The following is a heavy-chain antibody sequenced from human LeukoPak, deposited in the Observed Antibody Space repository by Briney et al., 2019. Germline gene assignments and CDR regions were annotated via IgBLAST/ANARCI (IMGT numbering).Heavy chain of an antibody. Sequence: GGTLRLSCAASGFTLSSYALIWVRQAPGKGLEWVSGISSSGDSTYYADSVKGRFTISRDCSKSTLSLQMNSLRAEDTAVYYCARFIAAPYYFDYWGRGTLVTVSS. CDR3: ARFIAAPYYFDY. CDR1: GFTLSSYA. J-gene: IGHJ4*02. V-gene: IGHV3-23*01. CDR2: ISSSGDST. D-gene: IGHD6-13*01.